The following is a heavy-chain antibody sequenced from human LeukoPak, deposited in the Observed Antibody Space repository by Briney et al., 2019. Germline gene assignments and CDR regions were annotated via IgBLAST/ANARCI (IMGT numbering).Heavy chain of an antibody. D-gene: IGHD3-10*01. Sequence: PSETLSLTCTVSGDSINSGGYSWSWIRQPPGKGLEWIGFIYYSGSTYYSGSTHYKLSLKSRATISVDTSKNQFSLKLSSVTAADTAVYYCARESNYHGSGTGWFDPWGQGTLVTVSS. CDR1: GDSINSGGYS. J-gene: IGHJ5*02. CDR3: ARESNYHGSGTGWFDP. V-gene: IGHV4-30-4*07. CDR2: IYYSGSTYYSGST.